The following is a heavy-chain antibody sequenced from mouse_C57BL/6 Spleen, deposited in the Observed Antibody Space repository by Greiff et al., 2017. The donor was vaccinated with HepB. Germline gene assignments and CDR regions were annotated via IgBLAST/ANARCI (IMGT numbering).Heavy chain of an antibody. CDR2: IWWDDAK. CDR3: AQIEGIYGSRFYAMDY. J-gene: IGHJ4*01. V-gene: IGHV8-8*01. D-gene: IGHD1-1*01. Sequence: QVTLKVSGPGILQPSQTLSLTCSFSGFSLSTFGMGVGWIRQPSGKGLEWLAHIWWDDAKYYNPALKSRLTISKVTSKNQVFLKIANVDTADTATYYCAQIEGIYGSRFYAMDYWGQGTSVTVSS. CDR1: GFSLSTFGMG.